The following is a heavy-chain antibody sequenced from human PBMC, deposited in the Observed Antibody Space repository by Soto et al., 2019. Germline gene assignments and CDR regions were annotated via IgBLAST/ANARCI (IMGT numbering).Heavy chain of an antibody. Sequence: GGSLRLSCAASGLTFSSYAMHWVRQAPGKGLEWVAVISYDGSNKYYADSVKGRFTISRDNSKNTLYLQMNSLRAEDTAVYYCARDGIAAAGTNYYYGMDVWGQGTTVTVSS. J-gene: IGHJ6*02. CDR2: ISYDGSNK. V-gene: IGHV3-30-3*01. CDR3: ARDGIAAAGTNYYYGMDV. D-gene: IGHD6-13*01. CDR1: GLTFSSYA.